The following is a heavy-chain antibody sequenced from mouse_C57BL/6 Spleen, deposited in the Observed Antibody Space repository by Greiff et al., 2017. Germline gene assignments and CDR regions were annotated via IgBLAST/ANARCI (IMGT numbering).Heavy chain of an antibody. Sequence: EVQLQQSGPVLVKPGASVKMSCKASGYTFTDYYMNWVKQSHGKSLEWIGVINPYNGGTSYNQKFKGKATLTVDKSSSTAYMELNSLTSEDSAVYYCARRTYGRDDWYFDVWGTGTTVTVSS. CDR2: INPYNGGT. CDR3: ARRTYGRDDWYFDV. V-gene: IGHV1-19*01. D-gene: IGHD1-1*01. J-gene: IGHJ1*03. CDR1: GYTFTDYY.